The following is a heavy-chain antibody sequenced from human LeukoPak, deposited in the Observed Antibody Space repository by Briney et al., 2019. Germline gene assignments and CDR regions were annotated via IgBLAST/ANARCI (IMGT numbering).Heavy chain of an antibody. J-gene: IGHJ4*02. V-gene: IGHV3-48*03. D-gene: IGHD3-22*01. Sequence: PGGSLRLSCAASGFIFSSFEVNWVRQAPGKGLGWVSSSTSSDNIHYADSVKGRFTFSRDNARNTLYLQTNSLRAEDTAVYYCVRLSSGYYGLIDHWGQGTLVTVSS. CDR3: VRLSSGYYGLIDH. CDR2: STSSDNI. CDR1: GFIFSSFE.